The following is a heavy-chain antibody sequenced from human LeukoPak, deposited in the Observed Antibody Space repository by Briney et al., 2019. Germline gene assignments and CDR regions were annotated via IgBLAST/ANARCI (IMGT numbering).Heavy chain of an antibody. CDR1: GISFSSNV. Sequence: GRSLRLSCAASGISFSSNVMHWVRQAPDKGLEWVAQISHDGNDKYYADSVKSRFTISRDNSKNTLFLQLDSLRAEDTAVYFCAKVGIGYYYPFDYWGQGTLVTVSS. D-gene: IGHD3-22*01. J-gene: IGHJ4*02. CDR2: ISHDGNDK. CDR3: AKVGIGYYYPFDY. V-gene: IGHV3-30*18.